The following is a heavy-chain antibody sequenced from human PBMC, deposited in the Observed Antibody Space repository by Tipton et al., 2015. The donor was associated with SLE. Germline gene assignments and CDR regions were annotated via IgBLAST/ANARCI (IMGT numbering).Heavy chain of an antibody. V-gene: IGHV4-34*01. CDR2: IKHSGST. Sequence: TLSLTCTVSGESFSGYYWSWIRQPPGKGLEWIGDIKHSGSTNYNPSLKSRVTISVDTSKNQFSLKLSSVTAADTAVYYCARSLKGYYYYYYYMDVWGKGTTVTVSS. CDR3: ARSLKGYYYYYYYMDV. J-gene: IGHJ6*03. CDR1: GESFSGYY.